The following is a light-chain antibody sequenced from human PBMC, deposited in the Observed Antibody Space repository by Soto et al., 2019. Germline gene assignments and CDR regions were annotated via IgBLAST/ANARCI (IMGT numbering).Light chain of an antibody. J-gene: IGKJ1*01. CDR3: QQYGSSPRT. V-gene: IGKV3-20*01. Sequence: EIVLTQSPGTLSLSPGERATLSCRASQSVSSSYLAWYQQKPGQAPRPLIYGASSRATGIPDRFSGSVSGTDFTLTISRLEPEDFAVYYCQQYGSSPRTFGQGTKVEIK. CDR1: QSVSSSY. CDR2: GAS.